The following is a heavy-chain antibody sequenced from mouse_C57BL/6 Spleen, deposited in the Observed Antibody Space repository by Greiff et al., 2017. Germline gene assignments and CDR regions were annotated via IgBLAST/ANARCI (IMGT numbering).Heavy chain of an antibody. V-gene: IGHV6-6*01. CDR3: ARMDGVDY. D-gene: IGHD1-1*02. CDR1: GFTFRDAW. Sequence: EVKVEESGGGLVQPGGSMKLSCAASGFTFRDAWMDWVRPPPEKGLEWVAEIRNKANNHATYYAKSVKVMFTVSRDDYKSSVYLQMNSLRAEDTGIDYCARMDGVDYWGQGTSVTVSS. CDR2: IRNKANNHAT. J-gene: IGHJ4*01.